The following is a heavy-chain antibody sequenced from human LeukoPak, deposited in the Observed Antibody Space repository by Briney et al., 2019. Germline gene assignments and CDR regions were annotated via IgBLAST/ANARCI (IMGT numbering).Heavy chain of an antibody. CDR3: ASSGTDIVVVPAAIEGLDY. V-gene: IGHV1-2*05. CDR2: INPNSGGT. D-gene: IGHD2-2*02. J-gene: IGHJ4*02. CDR1: GYTFTGYY. Sequence: GASVKVSCKASGYTFTGYYMHWVRQAPGQGLEWMGRINPNSGGTNYAQKFQRRVTLTTDTSISTAYMELSRLRSDDTDVYYCASSGTDIVVVPAAIEGLDYWGQGTLVTVSS.